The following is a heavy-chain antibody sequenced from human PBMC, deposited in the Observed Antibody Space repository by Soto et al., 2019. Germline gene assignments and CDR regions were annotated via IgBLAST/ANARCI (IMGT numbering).Heavy chain of an antibody. V-gene: IGHV4-59*01. Sequence: SETLSLTCTVSRGSISDYYWGWIRQPPGKGLEWVGYFYDSGSTKYNPSLKSRVTISVDTSKDQISLEMKSVTVADTAVYYCARVGSGGYSNNWFDPWGQGTLVTVSS. CDR1: RGSISDYY. CDR2: FYDSGST. J-gene: IGHJ5*02. D-gene: IGHD3-22*01. CDR3: ARVGSGGYSNNWFDP.